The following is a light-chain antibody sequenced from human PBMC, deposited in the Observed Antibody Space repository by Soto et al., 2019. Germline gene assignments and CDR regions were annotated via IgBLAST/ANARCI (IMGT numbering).Light chain of an antibody. Sequence: QSVLTQPPSASGTPGQRVTISCSGSSSNIGSNYVFWYQQLPGTAPKLLIYSNNQRPSWVPDRFSGSKSGTSASLAISGLRSDDEADYYCAAWDASRRGHWVFGGGTQLTVL. CDR1: SSNIGSNY. CDR2: SNN. J-gene: IGLJ3*02. CDR3: AAWDASRRGHWV. V-gene: IGLV1-47*02.